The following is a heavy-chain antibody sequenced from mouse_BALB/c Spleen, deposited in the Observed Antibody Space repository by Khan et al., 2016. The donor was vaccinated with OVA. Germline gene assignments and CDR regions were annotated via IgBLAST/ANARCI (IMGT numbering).Heavy chain of an antibody. CDR2: IWAGGST. V-gene: IGHV2-9*02. CDR3: ATLYGNEPY. CDR1: GFSLTNYG. D-gene: IGHD2-1*01. Sequence: VQLQESGPGLVAPSQSLSITCTVSGFSLTNYGVHWLRQPPGKGLAWLGVIWAGGSTNYNSALMSRLSISKDNSKGPVFLKMNSLQTDDTAMYYCATLYGNEPYWGQGTLVTVSA. J-gene: IGHJ3*01.